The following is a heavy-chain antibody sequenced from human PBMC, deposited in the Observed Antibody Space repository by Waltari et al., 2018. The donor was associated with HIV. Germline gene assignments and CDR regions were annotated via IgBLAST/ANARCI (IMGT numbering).Heavy chain of an antibody. CDR2: ISYTGRP. V-gene: IGHV4-31*03. D-gene: IGHD2-8*02. CDR1: GASISSGGYH. CDR3: ARDLRTGGGRNYFYFGMDV. Sequence: QVQLQESGPGLVKPSQTLSLTCTVSGASISSGGYHWTWIRQHPGKGLEWIGYISYTGRPHYNPSLASRVNISINTSKNQFSLKLRSVTAADTAVYYCARDLRTGGGRNYFYFGMDVWGQGTTVTVS. J-gene: IGHJ6*02.